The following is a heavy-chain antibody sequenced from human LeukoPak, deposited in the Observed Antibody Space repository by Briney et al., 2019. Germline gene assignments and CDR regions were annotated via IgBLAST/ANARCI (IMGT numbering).Heavy chain of an antibody. CDR2: FDPEDGET. V-gene: IGHV1-24*01. CDR3: ATDKMSYYYDSSGSRPLGY. J-gene: IGHJ4*02. Sequence: ASVKVSCKVSGYTLTELSMHWVRQAPGKGLEWMGGFDPEDGETIYAQKFQGRVTMTEDTSTDTAYMELSSLRSEDTAVYYCATDKMSYYYDSSGSRPLGYWGQGTLVTVSS. CDR1: GYTLTELS. D-gene: IGHD3-22*01.